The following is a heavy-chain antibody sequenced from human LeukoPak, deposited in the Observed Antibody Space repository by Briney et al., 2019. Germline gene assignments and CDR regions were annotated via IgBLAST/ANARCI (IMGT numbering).Heavy chain of an antibody. J-gene: IGHJ4*02. Sequence: SETLSLTCTVSGGSISSYYWSWIRQPPGKGLEWIGSIYYSGSTYYNPSLKSRVTISVDTSKNQFSLKLSSVTAADTAVYYCATPDYYGSGSYYCFDYWGQGTLVTVSS. CDR2: IYYSGST. V-gene: IGHV4-59*05. CDR1: GGSISSYY. D-gene: IGHD3-10*01. CDR3: ATPDYYGSGSYYCFDY.